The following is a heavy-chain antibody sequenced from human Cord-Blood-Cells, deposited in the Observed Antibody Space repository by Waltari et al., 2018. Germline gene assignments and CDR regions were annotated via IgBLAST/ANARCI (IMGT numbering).Heavy chain of an antibody. J-gene: IGHJ5*02. CDR2: INPNSGGT. V-gene: IGHV1-2*02. Sequence: QVQLVQSGAEVKKPGASVKVSCKASGYTFTGYYMHWVRQAPGQGLEWMGCINPNSGGTNYAQKFQGRVTMTRDTSISTADMELSRLRSGDRAVYYCARDGLGVVPAAIVTNWFDPWGQGTLVTVSS. CDR1: GYTFTGYY. CDR3: ARDGLGVVPAAIVTNWFDP. D-gene: IGHD2-2*02.